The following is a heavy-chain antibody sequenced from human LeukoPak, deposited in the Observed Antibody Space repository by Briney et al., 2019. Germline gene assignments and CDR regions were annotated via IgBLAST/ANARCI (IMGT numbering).Heavy chain of an antibody. D-gene: IGHD5-18*01. Sequence: GGSLRLSCAASGFTFSSYEMNWVRQAPGKGLEWVSYISSSGSTIYYADSVKGRFTISRDNAKNSLYLQMNSLRAEDTAVYYCAKAGIQLWLRSYYYYYMDVWGKGTTVTISS. CDR3: AKAGIQLWLRSYYYYYMDV. CDR1: GFTFSSYE. CDR2: ISSSGSTI. V-gene: IGHV3-48*03. J-gene: IGHJ6*03.